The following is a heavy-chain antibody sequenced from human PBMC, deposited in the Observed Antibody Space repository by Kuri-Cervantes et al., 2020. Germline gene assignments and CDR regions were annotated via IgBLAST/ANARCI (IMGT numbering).Heavy chain of an antibody. CDR2: INPNSGGT. J-gene: IGHJ4*02. CDR1: GYTFTGYY. CDR3: ARGRNMMSPTGSSAWYEE. Sequence: ASVKVSCKASGYTFTGYYMHWVRQAPGQGLEWMGWINPNSGGTNYAQKFQGRVTMTRDTSISTAYMELSSLTSDDTAVYYCARGRNMMSPTGSSAWYEEWGQGTLVTVSS. V-gene: IGHV1-2*02. D-gene: IGHD6-19*01.